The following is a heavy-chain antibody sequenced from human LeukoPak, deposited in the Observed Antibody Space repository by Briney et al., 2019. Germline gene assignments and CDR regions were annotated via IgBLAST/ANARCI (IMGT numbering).Heavy chain of an antibody. Sequence: SGTLSLTCAVSGVSISSSNWWSWVRQPPGKGLEWIGEVYHSGSTNYNASLESRVTISIDKSKNQFSLKLSSVTAADTAVYYCARLAIAVTPYYFDFWGQGTLVTVSS. J-gene: IGHJ4*02. V-gene: IGHV4-4*02. CDR3: ARLAIAVTPYYFDF. CDR2: VYHSGST. D-gene: IGHD6-19*01. CDR1: GVSISSSNW.